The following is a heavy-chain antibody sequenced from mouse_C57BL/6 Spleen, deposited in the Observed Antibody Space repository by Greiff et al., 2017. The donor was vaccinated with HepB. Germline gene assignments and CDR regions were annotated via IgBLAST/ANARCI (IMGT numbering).Heavy chain of an antibody. CDR2: IDPSDSYT. Sequence: VQLQQPGAELVMPGASVKLSCKASGYTFTSYWMHWVKQRPGQGLEWIGEIDPSDSYTNYNQKFKGKSTLTVDKSSSTAYMQLSSLTSEDSAVYYCARRDYDYWYFDVWGTGTTVTVSS. CDR3: ARRDYDYWYFDV. V-gene: IGHV1-69*01. D-gene: IGHD2-4*01. J-gene: IGHJ1*03. CDR1: GYTFTSYW.